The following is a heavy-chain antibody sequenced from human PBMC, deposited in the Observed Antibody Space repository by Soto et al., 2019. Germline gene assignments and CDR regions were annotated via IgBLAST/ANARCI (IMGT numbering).Heavy chain of an antibody. V-gene: IGHV1-46*01. CDR1: AYTFTSSH. CDR3: ARGYCSGGSCSFGLDY. Sequence: QVQLVQSGAEVKMPGASVKVSCKAFAYTFTSSHIHWVRQAPGQGLEWMGMINPSGGGTSYTQKFQGRLNMTRDTSTSTVYMEVSSLRSEDTAVYYCARGYCSGGSCSFGLDYWGHGTLVTVSS. J-gene: IGHJ4*01. CDR2: INPSGGGT. D-gene: IGHD2-15*01.